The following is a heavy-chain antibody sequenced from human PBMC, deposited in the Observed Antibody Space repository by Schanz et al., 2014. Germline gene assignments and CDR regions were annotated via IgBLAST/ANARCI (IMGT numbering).Heavy chain of an antibody. CDR1: GFTFNSYA. CDR3: ARPRFDYGEVDY. J-gene: IGHJ4*02. V-gene: IGHV3-48*03. CDR2: ICSSGNTI. Sequence: VQLVESGGGLVQPGGSLRLSCAASGFTFNSYAMTWVRQAPGKGLEWVSYICSSGNTIYYADSVRGRFTISRDRFQNTLYLRMSSLRAEDTAVYYCARPRFDYGEVDYWGQGTLVTVSS. D-gene: IGHD4-17*01.